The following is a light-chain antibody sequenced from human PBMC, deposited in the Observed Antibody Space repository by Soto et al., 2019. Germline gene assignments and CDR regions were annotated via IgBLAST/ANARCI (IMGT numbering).Light chain of an antibody. Sequence: QSVLNQPPSVSGSPGQSVTISCTGTSSDVGSYNRVSWYKQPPGAAPKLVIYEVIHRPSGVPDRFSGSKSGNTASLTISGLQAEDEADFYCYSYTSSSTYVFGTGTKVTVL. V-gene: IGLV2-18*02. CDR2: EVI. CDR3: YSYTSSSTYV. J-gene: IGLJ1*01. CDR1: SSDVGSYNR.